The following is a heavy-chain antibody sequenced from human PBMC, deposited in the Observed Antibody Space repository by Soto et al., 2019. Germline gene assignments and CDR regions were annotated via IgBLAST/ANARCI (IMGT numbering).Heavy chain of an antibody. CDR3: ARGPSLGGYSYDLYYFDY. V-gene: IGHV1-69*06. Sequence: QVQLVQSGAEVKKPGSSLKVSCKASGGTFSSYAISWVRQAPGQGLEWMGGIIPIFGTANYAQKFQGRVTITADKSTSSAYMELSSLRSEDTAVYYCARGPSLGGYSYDLYYFDYWGQGTLVTVSS. D-gene: IGHD5-18*01. J-gene: IGHJ4*02. CDR2: IIPIFGTA. CDR1: GGTFSSYA.